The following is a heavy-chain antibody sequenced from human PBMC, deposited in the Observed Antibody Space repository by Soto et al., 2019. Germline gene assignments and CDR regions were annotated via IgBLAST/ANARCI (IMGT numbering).Heavy chain of an antibody. J-gene: IGHJ4*02. CDR1: GFTFTNYD. CDR2: ISSSTFSI. Sequence: EVQLVESGGGLVQPGGSLRLSCAASGFTFTNYDMNWVRQAPGKGLEWVSYISSSTFSIYYADSVRGRFTISRDNAKNSLYLQMNSLRAEDTAVYYCARDVGGGSWDFWGQGTLVTVSS. CDR3: ARDVGGGSWDF. V-gene: IGHV3-48*01. D-gene: IGHD6-13*01.